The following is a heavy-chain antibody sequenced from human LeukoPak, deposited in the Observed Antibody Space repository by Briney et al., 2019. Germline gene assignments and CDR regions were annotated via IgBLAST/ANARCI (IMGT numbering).Heavy chain of an antibody. CDR1: GGTFSSYA. CDR3: ARVNWNGDTGVLTYFDY. Sequence: SVKVSCKVSGGTFSSYAISWVRQAPGQGLEWMGRIIPILGIANYAQKFQGRVTITADKSTSTAYMELSSLRSEDTAVYYCARVNWNGDTGVLTYFDYWGQGTLVTVSS. J-gene: IGHJ4*02. V-gene: IGHV1-69*04. CDR2: IIPILGIA. D-gene: IGHD4-17*01.